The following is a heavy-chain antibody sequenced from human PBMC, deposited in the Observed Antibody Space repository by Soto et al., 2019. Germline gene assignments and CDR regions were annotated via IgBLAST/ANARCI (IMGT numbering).Heavy chain of an antibody. CDR2: IIPIFGTA. Sequence: QVQLVQSGAEVKKPGSSVKVSCKASGGTFSSYAISWVRQAPGQELEWMGGIIPIFGTANYAQKFQGRVTITADESTSTAYMELSSLRSEDTAVYYCARVGTYCYGIYYFDYWGQGTLVTVSS. CDR1: GGTFSSYA. V-gene: IGHV1-69*01. J-gene: IGHJ4*02. CDR3: ARVGTYCYGIYYFDY. D-gene: IGHD5-18*01.